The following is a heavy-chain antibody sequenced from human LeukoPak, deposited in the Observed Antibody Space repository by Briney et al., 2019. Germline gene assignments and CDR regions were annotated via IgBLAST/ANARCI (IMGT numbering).Heavy chain of an antibody. V-gene: IGHV1-2*02. CDR3: ARELGMRPGEFDY. CDR2: INPNSGGT. J-gene: IGHJ4*02. D-gene: IGHD7-27*01. Sequence: ASVKVPCKASGYTFTGYYMHWVRQAPGQGLEWMGWINPNSGGTNYAQKFQGRVTMTRDTSISTAYMELSRLRSDDTAVYYCARELGMRPGEFDYWGQGTLVTVSS. CDR1: GYTFTGYY.